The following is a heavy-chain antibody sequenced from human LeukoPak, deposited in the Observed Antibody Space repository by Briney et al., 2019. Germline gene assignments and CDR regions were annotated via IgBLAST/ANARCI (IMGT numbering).Heavy chain of an antibody. CDR1: GFTFSSNW. Sequence: GRSLRLSCAASGFTFSSNWMHWVRQGPGKGLVWVSRINSDGSETRHADSVKGRFTISRDNAKNSLYLQMNSLRAEDTAVYYCARAGIGGSSTSCDYWGQGTLVTVSS. CDR3: ARAGIGGSSTSCDY. D-gene: IGHD2-2*01. CDR2: INSDGSET. V-gene: IGHV3-74*01. J-gene: IGHJ4*02.